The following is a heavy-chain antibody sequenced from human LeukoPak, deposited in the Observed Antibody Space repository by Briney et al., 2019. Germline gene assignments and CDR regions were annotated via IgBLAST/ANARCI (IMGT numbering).Heavy chain of an antibody. V-gene: IGHV3-23*01. Sequence: PGGSLRLSCAASGFTFSSYAMSWVRQAPGKGLEWVSAISGSGGSTYYADSVKGRFTISRDNSKNTLYLQMNSLRAEDAAVYYCAKSDFWSGYYPPPDSWGQGTLVTVSS. CDR1: GFTFSSYA. CDR2: ISGSGGST. D-gene: IGHD3-3*01. CDR3: AKSDFWSGYYPPPDS. J-gene: IGHJ4*02.